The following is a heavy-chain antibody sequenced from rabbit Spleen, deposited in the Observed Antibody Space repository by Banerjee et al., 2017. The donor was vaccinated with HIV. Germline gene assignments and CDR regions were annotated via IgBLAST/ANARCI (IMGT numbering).Heavy chain of an antibody. CDR3: VREVAAKFSL. CDR1: GFSFSDRDV. D-gene: IGHD4-1*01. Sequence: QEQLEESGGGLVKPEGSLTLTCKASGFSFSDRDVMCWVRQAPGKGLEWIGYIDPVFGITYYANWVNGRFTISSHNAQNTLFLQLNSLTAADTATYFCVREVAAKFSLWGPGTLVTVS. CDR2: IDPVFGIT. J-gene: IGHJ4*01. V-gene: IGHV1S47*01.